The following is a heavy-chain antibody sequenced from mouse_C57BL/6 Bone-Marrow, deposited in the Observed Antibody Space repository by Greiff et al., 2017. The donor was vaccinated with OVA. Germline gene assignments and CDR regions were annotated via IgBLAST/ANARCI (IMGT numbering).Heavy chain of an antibody. J-gene: IGHJ1*03. V-gene: IGHV3-6*01. Sequence: EVKLVESGPGLVKPSQSLSLTCSVTGYSITSGYYWNWIRQFPGNKLEWMGYISYDGSNNYNPSLKNRISITRDTSKNQFFLKLNSVTTEDTATYYCAVYYGSSFYWYFDVWGTGTTVTVSS. CDR3: AVYYGSSFYWYFDV. CDR1: GYSITSGYY. CDR2: ISYDGSN. D-gene: IGHD1-1*01.